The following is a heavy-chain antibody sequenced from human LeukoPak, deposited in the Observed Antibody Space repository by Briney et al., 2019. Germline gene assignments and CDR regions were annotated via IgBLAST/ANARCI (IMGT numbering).Heavy chain of an antibody. CDR3: ARALGWELLRYYFDY. CDR1: GFTFSSYS. CDR2: ISRSSSYI. V-gene: IGHV3-21*01. J-gene: IGHJ4*02. D-gene: IGHD1-26*01. Sequence: GGSLTLSCAASGFTFSSYSMNWVRQPPGKGLEWVSSISRSSSYIYYADSVKGRFTISRDNAKNSLYLHMNSLRAAETAVYYCARALGWELLRYYFDYWGQGTLVTVSS.